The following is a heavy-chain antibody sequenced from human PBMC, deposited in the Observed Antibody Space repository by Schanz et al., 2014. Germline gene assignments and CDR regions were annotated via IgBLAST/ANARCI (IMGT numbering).Heavy chain of an antibody. CDR2: ISSSRSTI. J-gene: IGHJ4*02. D-gene: IGHD3-16*01. CDR1: GFNFSNYD. V-gene: IGHV3-48*01. Sequence: VQLVESGGGVVQPGRSLRLSCAASGFNFSNYDIHWVRQVPGKGLVWVSYISSSRSTIYYADSVKGRDTISRDNAKNPLYLRMNSLRADDSAVYYCVRLDVHDYWGQGTLVTVSA. CDR3: VRLDVHDY.